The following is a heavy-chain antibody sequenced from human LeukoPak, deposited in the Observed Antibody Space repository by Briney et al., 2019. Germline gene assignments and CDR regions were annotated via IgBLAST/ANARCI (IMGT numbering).Heavy chain of an antibody. CDR3: AKDLYCSSTSCSEAS. CDR1: GFTFSSYG. V-gene: IGHV3-30*02. Sequence: GGSLRLSRAASGFTFSSYGMDWVRQAPGKGPEWVAFIRYDGSNKYYADSVKGRFTISRDNSKNTLYLQMNSLRAEDTAVYYCAKDLYCSSTSCSEASWGQGTLVTVSS. CDR2: IRYDGSNK. D-gene: IGHD2-2*01. J-gene: IGHJ5*02.